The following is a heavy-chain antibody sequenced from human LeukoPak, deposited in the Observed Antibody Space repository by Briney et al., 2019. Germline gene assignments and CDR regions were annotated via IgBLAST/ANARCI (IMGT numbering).Heavy chain of an antibody. CDR2: INHSGST. J-gene: IGHJ4*02. CDR1: GGSFSGYY. CDR3: VRRAFPRCYSL. Sequence: PSETLSLLCAVWGGSFSGYYWICIRQPPGKGREGIGEINHSGSTNYNPSLKSRVTISVDTSKNQFSLKVRSVTAAHTAVFYCVRRAFPRCYSLWGQGTLVTVSS. D-gene: IGHD2-15*01. V-gene: IGHV4-34*01.